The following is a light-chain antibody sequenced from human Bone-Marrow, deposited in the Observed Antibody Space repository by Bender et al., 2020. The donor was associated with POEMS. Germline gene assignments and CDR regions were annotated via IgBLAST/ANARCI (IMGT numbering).Light chain of an antibody. CDR3: GTWDNSLRAGV. CDR2: DNS. V-gene: IGLV1-51*01. J-gene: IGLJ3*02. CDR1: SSNIGNNY. Sequence: QPVLTQPPSVSAAPGQKVTISCSGSSSNIGNNYVSWYQQLPGTAPKLLIYDNSYRPSGIPDRFSGSKSGTSATLAITGLQTGDEADYYCGTWDNSLRAGVFGGGTQLTVL.